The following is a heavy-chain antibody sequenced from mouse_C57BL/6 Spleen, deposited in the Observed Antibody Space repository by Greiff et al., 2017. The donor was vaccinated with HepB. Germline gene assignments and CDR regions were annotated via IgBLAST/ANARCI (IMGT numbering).Heavy chain of an antibody. Sequence: DVKLQESGPGLVKPSQSLSLTCSVTGYSITSGYYWNWIRQFPGNKLEWMGYISYDGSNNYNPSLQNRISITRDTSKNQFFLKLNSVTTEDTATYYCARGLLPFAYWGQRTLVTVSA. V-gene: IGHV3-6*01. CDR1: GYSITSGYY. CDR3: ARGLLPFAY. D-gene: IGHD2-3*01. CDR2: ISYDGSN. J-gene: IGHJ3*01.